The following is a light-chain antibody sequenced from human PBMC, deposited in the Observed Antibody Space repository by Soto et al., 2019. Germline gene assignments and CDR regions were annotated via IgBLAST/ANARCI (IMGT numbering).Light chain of an antibody. CDR3: QHYGRSPIT. J-gene: IGKJ5*01. V-gene: IGKV3-11*01. CDR2: DAS. CDR1: QSVSSY. Sequence: EIVLTQSPATLSLSPGERATLSCRASQSVSSYLAWYQQKPGQAPRLLIYDASNRATGIPARFSGSGSGTDFTLTISRLEPEDFALYYCQHYGRSPITFGQGTRLEIK.